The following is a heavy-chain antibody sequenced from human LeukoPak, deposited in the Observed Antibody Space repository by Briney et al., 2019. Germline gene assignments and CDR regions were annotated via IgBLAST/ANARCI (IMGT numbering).Heavy chain of an antibody. CDR2: IYYSGTT. D-gene: IGHD6-13*01. J-gene: IGHJ4*02. CDR3: ARLYSSSLGRVFDY. CDR1: GGSISSSSYY. Sequence: PSETLSLTCTVSGGSISSSSYYWGWIRQPPGKGLEWIGSIYYSGTTYYKSSLKSRVTISVDTSKNQFSLRLSSVTAADTAVYYCARLYSSSLGRVFDYWGQGTLVTVSS. V-gene: IGHV4-39*07.